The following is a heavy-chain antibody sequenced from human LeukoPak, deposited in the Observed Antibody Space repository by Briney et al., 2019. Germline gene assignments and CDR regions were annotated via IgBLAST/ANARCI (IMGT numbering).Heavy chain of an antibody. V-gene: IGHV3-23*01. CDR2: ISGSGGST. CDR1: GFTFSSYA. CDR3: AKDMGRWFGELTYFDY. D-gene: IGHD3-10*01. J-gene: IGHJ4*02. Sequence: GGSLRLSCAASGFTFSSYAMSWVRQAPGKGLEWVSAISGSGGSTYYADSVKGRFTISRDNSKNTLYLQMNSLRAENTAVYYCAKDMGRWFGELTYFDYWGQGTLVTVSS.